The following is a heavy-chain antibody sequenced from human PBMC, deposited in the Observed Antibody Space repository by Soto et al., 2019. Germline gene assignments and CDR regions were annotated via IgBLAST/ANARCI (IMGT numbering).Heavy chain of an antibody. CDR2: IYYSGST. J-gene: IGHJ4*02. D-gene: IGHD2-15*01. Sequence: SETLSLTCTVSGISVSTSDYYWGWVRQPPGKGLDWIGNIYYSGSTFYNPSLRSRVTLSVDTSKNQFSLRLNSVTAADTAVYFCSVFVVPASRTNYFDYSGPALLLTLSS. CDR3: SVFVVPASRTNYFDY. CDR1: GISVSTSDYY. V-gene: IGHV4-39*01.